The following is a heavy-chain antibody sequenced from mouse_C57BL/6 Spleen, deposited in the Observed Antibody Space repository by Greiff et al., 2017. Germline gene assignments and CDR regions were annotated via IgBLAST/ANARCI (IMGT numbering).Heavy chain of an antibody. V-gene: IGHV1-69*01. CDR3: ARQTGTESAY. D-gene: IGHD4-1*01. J-gene: IGHJ3*01. CDR1: GYTFTSYW. Sequence: VQLQQPGAELVMPGASVKLSCKASGYTFTSYWMHWVKQRPGQGLEWIGEIDPSDSYTNYNQKFKGKSTLTVDKSSSTAYMQLSSLTSEDSAVYYCARQTGTESAYWGQGTLVTVSA. CDR2: IDPSDSYT.